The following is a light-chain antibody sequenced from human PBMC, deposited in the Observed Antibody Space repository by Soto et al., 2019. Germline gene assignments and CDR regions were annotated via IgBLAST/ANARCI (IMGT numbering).Light chain of an antibody. CDR2: SAS. V-gene: IGKV1-27*01. CDR3: QSYYTAPRT. J-gene: IGKJ1*01. CDR1: QGISNF. Sequence: DIQMTQSPSSLSASVGDRVTITCRASQGISNFLAWYQQRPGKVPNLLIYSASSLHSGVPSRFXGGGSGTXXXXXXXXXQPADVGTYYCQSYYTAPRTFGQGTKVEI.